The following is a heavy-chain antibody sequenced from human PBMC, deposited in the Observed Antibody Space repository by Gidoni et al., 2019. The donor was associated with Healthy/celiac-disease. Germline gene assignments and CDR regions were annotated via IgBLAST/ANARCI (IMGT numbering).Heavy chain of an antibody. J-gene: IGHJ4*02. CDR3: AKPVRAAVAVLPEY. CDR2: ISYDGSNK. Sequence: QVQLVESGGGVVQPGRSLRLSCAASGFTFSSYGMHWVRQAPGKGLEWVAVISYDGSNKYYADSVKGRFTISRDNSKNTLYLQMNSLRAEDTAVYYCAKPVRAAVAVLPEYWGQGTLVTVSS. V-gene: IGHV3-30*18. D-gene: IGHD6-19*01. CDR1: GFTFSSYG.